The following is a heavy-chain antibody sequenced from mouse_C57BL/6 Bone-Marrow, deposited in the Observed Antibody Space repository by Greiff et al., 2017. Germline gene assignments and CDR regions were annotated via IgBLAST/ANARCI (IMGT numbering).Heavy chain of an antibody. Sequence: EVKLVESGGDLVKPGGSLKLSCAASGFTFSSYGMSWVRQTPDKRLEWVATISSGGSYNYYPDSVKGRFTISRDNAKNTLYLQMSSLKSEDTAMYYCARSAYYSNYDWYFDVWGTGTTVTVSS. J-gene: IGHJ1*03. CDR1: GFTFSSYG. V-gene: IGHV5-6*01. D-gene: IGHD2-5*01. CDR3: ARSAYYSNYDWYFDV. CDR2: ISSGGSYN.